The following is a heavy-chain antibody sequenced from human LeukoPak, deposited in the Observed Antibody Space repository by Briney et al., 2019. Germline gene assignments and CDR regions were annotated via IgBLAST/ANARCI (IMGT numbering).Heavy chain of an antibody. CDR1: GGSISSYY. Sequence: SETLSLTCTVSGGSISSYYWSWIRQPPGKGLEWIGYIYYSGSTNYNPSLKSRVTISVDTSKNQFSLKLSSVTAADTAVYYCARLHGDYAAFDYWGQGTLVTVSS. CDR2: IYYSGST. J-gene: IGHJ4*02. CDR3: ARLHGDYAAFDY. D-gene: IGHD4-17*01. V-gene: IGHV4-59*08.